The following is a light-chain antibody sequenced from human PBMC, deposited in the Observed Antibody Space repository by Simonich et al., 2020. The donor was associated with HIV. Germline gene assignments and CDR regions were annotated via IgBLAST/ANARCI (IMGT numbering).Light chain of an antibody. J-gene: IGKJ1*01. CDR3: QQYNNWPRT. Sequence: EIVMTQSPATLSVSPGERATLSCRASQSVRSNLAWYQQKPGQAPRLLIYDASTRATGIPARFSGSGSGTELTLTISSLQSEDFAVYYCQQYNNWPRTFGQGTKVEIK. V-gene: IGKV3-15*01. CDR1: QSVRSN. CDR2: DAS.